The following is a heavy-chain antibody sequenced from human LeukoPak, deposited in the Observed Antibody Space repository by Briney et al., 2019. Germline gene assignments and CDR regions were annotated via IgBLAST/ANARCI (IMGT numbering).Heavy chain of an antibody. V-gene: IGHV3-23*01. D-gene: IGHD2-21*02. CDR3: ARDLVKHYCGGDCYRLPFDY. J-gene: IGHJ4*02. CDR1: GFTFSSYS. Sequence: PGGSLRLSCAASGFTFSSYSMNWVRQAPGKGLEWVSSISGSGGSTSYADSVKGPFTISRDNSKNTLYLQMNSLRAEDTAVYYCARDLVKHYCGGDCYRLPFDYWGQGTLVTVSS. CDR2: ISGSGGST.